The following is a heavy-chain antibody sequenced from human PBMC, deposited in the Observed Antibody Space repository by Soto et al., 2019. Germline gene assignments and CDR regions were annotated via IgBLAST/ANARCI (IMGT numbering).Heavy chain of an antibody. Sequence: TLPLTYSVSEGYIRDGGEYWSWIQQAPARGLEWLRYLHFSGTTFYNPSFASRFTISIDTSRGRFSLKMDSVTAADTAAYYCAIMLGDAARRDSPDGSDLWLQGAPVTVSS. J-gene: IGHJ5*02. D-gene: IGHD2-21*01. CDR3: AIMLGDAARRDSPDGSDL. CDR2: LHFSGTT. CDR1: EGYIRDGGEY. V-gene: IGHV4-31*03.